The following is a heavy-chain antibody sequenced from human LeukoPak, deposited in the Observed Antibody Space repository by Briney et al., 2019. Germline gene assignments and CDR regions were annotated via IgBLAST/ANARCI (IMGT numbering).Heavy chain of an antibody. V-gene: IGHV3-23*01. Sequence: GGSLRLSCAASGFTFDDHGMSWVRQAPGKGLEWVSAISGSGGSTYYADSVKGRFTISRDNSKNTLYLQMNSLRAEDTAVYYCAKGIGTTPIYYYYYMDVWGKGTTVTISS. CDR1: GFTFDDHG. D-gene: IGHD1-1*01. CDR3: AKGIGTTPIYYYYYMDV. J-gene: IGHJ6*03. CDR2: ISGSGGST.